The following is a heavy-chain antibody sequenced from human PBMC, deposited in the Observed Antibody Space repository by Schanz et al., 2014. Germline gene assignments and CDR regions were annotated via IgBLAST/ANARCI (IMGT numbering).Heavy chain of an antibody. CDR3: ARGRVVPAAIGEGNWNYDN. J-gene: IGHJ4*02. V-gene: IGHV4-59*01. CDR2: IYYSGST. CDR1: SASIRTYY. D-gene: IGHD2-2*02. Sequence: QVQLQESGPGLVKPSETLSLTCTVSSASIRTYYWSWIRQPPGKGLEWIGYIYYSGSTTYNPSLESRVTISVDTSKKQFSLNLSSVNAADTAVYYCARGRVVPAAIGEGNWNYDNWGQGTLVTVSS.